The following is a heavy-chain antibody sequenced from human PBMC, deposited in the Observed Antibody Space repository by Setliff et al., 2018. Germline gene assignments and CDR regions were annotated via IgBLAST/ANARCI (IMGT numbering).Heavy chain of an antibody. CDR2: IYPGNADT. V-gene: IGHV5-51*01. D-gene: IGHD2-21*01. CDR1: GYSFTDYW. CDR3: ARRGERFFNWFDP. J-gene: IGHJ5*02. Sequence: GESLTLSCKGSGYSFTDYWIAWVRQTPGKGLEWMGTIYPGNADTRYSPSFQGQVTISTDTSINTAFLQWNNLKASDTAVYYCARRGERFFNWFDPWGQGTLVTVSS.